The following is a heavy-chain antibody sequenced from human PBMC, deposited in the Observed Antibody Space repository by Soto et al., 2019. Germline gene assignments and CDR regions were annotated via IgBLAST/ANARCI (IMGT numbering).Heavy chain of an antibody. CDR3: AREGGYCSSTSCQGIDY. D-gene: IGHD2-2*01. CDR1: GYSFTSYW. Sequence: HGESLKISCKASGYSFTSYWIAWVRRMPGKGLEWMGIIYPGDSDTRYSPSFQGQVTISADRSISTAYLHWSSLKASDTAMYYCAREGGYCSSTSCQGIDYWGQGTLVTVSS. J-gene: IGHJ4*02. CDR2: IYPGDSDT. V-gene: IGHV5-51*01.